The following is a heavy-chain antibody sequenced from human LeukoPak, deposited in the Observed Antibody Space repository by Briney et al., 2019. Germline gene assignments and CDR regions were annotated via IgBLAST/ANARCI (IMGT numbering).Heavy chain of an antibody. D-gene: IGHD2-15*01. J-gene: IGHJ6*03. V-gene: IGHV1-2*02. Sequence: ASVKFSCKASGYTFTGYYMHWVRQAPGQGLEWMGWINPNSGGTNYAQKFQGRVTMTRDTSISTAYMELSRLRSDDAAVYYCARRDSTDYYYYMDVWGKGTTVTVSS. CDR3: ARRDSTDYYYYMDV. CDR2: INPNSGGT. CDR1: GYTFTGYY.